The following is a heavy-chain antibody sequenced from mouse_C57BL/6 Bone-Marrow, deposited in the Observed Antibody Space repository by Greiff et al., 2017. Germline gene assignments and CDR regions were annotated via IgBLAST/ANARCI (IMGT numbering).Heavy chain of an antibody. CDR1: GYTFTDYY. CDR2: IYPGSGNT. J-gene: IGHJ2*01. CDR3: ARDRRSFDY. V-gene: IGHV1-76*01. D-gene: IGHD1-1*01. Sequence: VKLMESGAELVRPGASVKLSCKASGYTFTDYYINWVKQRPGQGLEWIARIYPGSGNTYYTEKFKGKATLTAEKSSSTAYMKRSSLTSDVSAGYFCARDRRSFDYWGQGTTLTVSS.